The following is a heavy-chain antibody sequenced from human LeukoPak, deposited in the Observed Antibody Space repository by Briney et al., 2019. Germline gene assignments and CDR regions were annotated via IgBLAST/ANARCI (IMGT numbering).Heavy chain of an antibody. CDR1: GYTFTSYG. J-gene: IGHJ6*03. D-gene: IGHD2-2*01. Sequence: GASVKVSCKASGYTFTSYGISWVRQAPGQGLEWIGCISAYNGNTYYAETLKGRVTMTTDTSKSTPYMELKSLRSDDTAVYYCARVDIVVVPAAHRHYYYYYMDVWGKGTTVTVSS. CDR2: ISAYNGNT. CDR3: ARVDIVVVPAAHRHYYYYYMDV. V-gene: IGHV1-18*01.